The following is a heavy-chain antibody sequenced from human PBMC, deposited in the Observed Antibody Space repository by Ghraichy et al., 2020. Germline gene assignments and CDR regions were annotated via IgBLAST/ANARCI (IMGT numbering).Heavy chain of an antibody. CDR2: INHSGST. V-gene: IGHV4-34*01. D-gene: IGHD5-18*01. CDR1: GGSFSGYY. Sequence: SETLSLTCAVYGGSFSGYYWSWIRQPPGKGLEWIGEINHSGSTNYNPSLKSRVTISVDTSKNQFSLKLSSVTAADTAVYYCARRGIQLWINGTDDYWGQGTLVTVSS. J-gene: IGHJ4*02. CDR3: ARRGIQLWINGTDDY.